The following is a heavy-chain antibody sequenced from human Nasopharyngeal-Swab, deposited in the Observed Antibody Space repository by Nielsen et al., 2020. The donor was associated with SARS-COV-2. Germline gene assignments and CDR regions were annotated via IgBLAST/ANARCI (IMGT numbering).Heavy chain of an antibody. Sequence: GGSLRLSCAASGFTFNSYTMTWVRQAPGKGLEWVSRVYSGGSGIRYADSVRGRFTISRDDSKNTVYLQMNGLRAEDTALYYCAKGFGPYVTAADYWGQGTLVTVSS. D-gene: IGHD2-21*02. J-gene: IGHJ4*02. V-gene: IGHV3-23*03. CDR3: AKGFGPYVTAADY. CDR1: GFTFNSYT. CDR2: VYSGGSGI.